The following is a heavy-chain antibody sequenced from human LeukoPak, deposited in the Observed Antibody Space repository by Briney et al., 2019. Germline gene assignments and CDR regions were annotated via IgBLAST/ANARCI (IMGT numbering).Heavy chain of an antibody. CDR2: IYYSGST. Sequence: SETLSLTCAVSGGSISSGGYSWSWIRQPPGKGLEWMGYIYYSGSTNYNPSLKSRVTISVDTSKNQFSLKLSSVTAADTAVYYCARGRVNYYGSGTSLYFDYWGQGTLVTVSS. V-gene: IGHV4-61*08. CDR3: ARGRVNYYGSGTSLYFDY. J-gene: IGHJ4*02. CDR1: GGSISSGGYS. D-gene: IGHD3-10*01.